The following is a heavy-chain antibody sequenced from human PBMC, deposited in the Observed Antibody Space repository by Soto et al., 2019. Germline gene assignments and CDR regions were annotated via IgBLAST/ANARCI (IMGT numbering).Heavy chain of an antibody. Sequence: EVQLLESGGGLVQPGGSLRLSCAASGFTFGSYAMSWVRQAPGKGLEWVSAISGSGGSTYYADSVKGRFTISRDNSKNTLYLQINSLRAEDTAVYYCAKVHPYYYDFWSGYQPVDYWGQGTLVTVSS. D-gene: IGHD3-3*01. CDR3: AKVHPYYYDFWSGYQPVDY. J-gene: IGHJ4*02. V-gene: IGHV3-23*01. CDR2: ISGSGGST. CDR1: GFTFGSYA.